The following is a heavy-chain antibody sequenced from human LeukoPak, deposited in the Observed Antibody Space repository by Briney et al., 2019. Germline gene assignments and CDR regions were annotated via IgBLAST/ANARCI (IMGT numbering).Heavy chain of an antibody. CDR2: ISSSSSYI. J-gene: IGHJ5*02. Sequence: GGSLRLSCAASGFTFSSYSMNWVRQAPGKGLEWLSSISSSSSYIYYADSVKGRFTISRDNAKNSLDLKMNSLRADDTAVYYCARDKDYGDYPNWFDPWGQGTLVTVSS. CDR3: ARDKDYGDYPNWFDP. D-gene: IGHD4-17*01. CDR1: GFTFSSYS. V-gene: IGHV3-21*01.